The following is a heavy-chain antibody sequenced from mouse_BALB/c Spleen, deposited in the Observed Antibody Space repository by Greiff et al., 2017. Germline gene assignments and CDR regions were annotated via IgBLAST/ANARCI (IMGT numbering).Heavy chain of an antibody. Sequence: VQLQQSGAELVKPGASVKLSCTASGFNIKDTYMHWVKQRPEQGLEWIGRIDPANGNTKYDPKFQGKATITADTSSNTAYLQLSSLTSEDTAVYYCARDGGSYGYFDVWGAGTTVTVSS. V-gene: IGHV14-3*02. CDR2: IDPANGNT. CDR1: GFNIKDTY. CDR3: ARDGGSYGYFDV. J-gene: IGHJ1*01. D-gene: IGHD1-1*02.